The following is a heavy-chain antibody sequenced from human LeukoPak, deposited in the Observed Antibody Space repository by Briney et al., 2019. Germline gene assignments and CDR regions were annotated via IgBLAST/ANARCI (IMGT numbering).Heavy chain of an antibody. CDR1: GGSFSGYY. CDR3: ARGLARYDYVWGSYRPTATFDY. D-gene: IGHD3-16*02. J-gene: IGHJ4*02. V-gene: IGHV4-34*01. Sequence: SETLSLTCAVYGGSFSGYYWSWIRQPPGKGLEWIGEINHSGSTNYNPSLTSRVTMSVDTSKNQFSLKLSSVTAADTAVYYRARGLARYDYVWGSYRPTATFDYWGQGTLVTVSS. CDR2: INHSGST.